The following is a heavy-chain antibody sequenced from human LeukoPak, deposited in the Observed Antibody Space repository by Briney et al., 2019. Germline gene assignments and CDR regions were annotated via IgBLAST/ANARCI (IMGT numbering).Heavy chain of an antibody. D-gene: IGHD3-22*01. V-gene: IGHV3-21*04. Sequence: AGGSLRLSCAASGFSFSDYSLSWVRQAPGKGLEWVSSISSSRNYKYYSDSVKGRFTISTDNAKNSLYLQMNSLRAEDTALYYCARGRLDYYDSSGPGAFDIWGQGTMVTVSS. CDR2: ISSSRNYK. CDR1: GFSFSDYS. CDR3: ARGRLDYYDSSGPGAFDI. J-gene: IGHJ3*02.